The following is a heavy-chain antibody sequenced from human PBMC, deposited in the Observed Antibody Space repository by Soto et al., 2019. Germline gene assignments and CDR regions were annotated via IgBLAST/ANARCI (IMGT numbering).Heavy chain of an antibody. CDR3: ARGRKDYSSSWYVG. CDR1: GGSFSDYS. Sequence: PSETLSLTCAVYGGSFSDYSWSWIRQPPGKGLAWIGEISHSGGSNYNPSLKSRVTISVDTSKNQFSLKLSSVTAADTAVYYWARGRKDYSSSWYVGWGQGTLVTVSS. J-gene: IGHJ4*02. V-gene: IGHV4-34*01. CDR2: ISHSGGS. D-gene: IGHD6-13*01.